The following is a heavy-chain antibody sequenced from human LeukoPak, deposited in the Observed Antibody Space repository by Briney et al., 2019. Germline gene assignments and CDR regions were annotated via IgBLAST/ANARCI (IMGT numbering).Heavy chain of an antibody. J-gene: IGHJ5*02. D-gene: IGHD2-2*02. CDR2: IYYSATT. Sequence: ASQTLSLTCTVSGGSISSGGYYCSWIRQHPANGLECIGYIYYSATTYYNPSLNSRVTISVDTYNKQFSLKLSAVTAADTAVYYCAREIPLPAAISIWFDPWGQGTLVTVSS. CDR1: GGSISSGGYY. V-gene: IGHV4-31*03. CDR3: AREIPLPAAISIWFDP.